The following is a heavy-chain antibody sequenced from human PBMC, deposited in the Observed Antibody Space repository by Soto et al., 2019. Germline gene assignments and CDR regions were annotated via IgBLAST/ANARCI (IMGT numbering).Heavy chain of an antibody. CDR2: IYYSGST. Sequence: QVQLQESGPGLVKPSETLSLTCTVSGGSISSYYWSWIRQPPGKGLEWIGYIYYSGSTNYNPSLNSRATISVDTSKNQFALKLSSVTAADTAVYYCARAMITFGGVIVGKGYYFDYWGQGTLVTVSS. CDR3: ARAMITFGGVIVGKGYYFDY. CDR1: GGSISSYY. J-gene: IGHJ4*02. V-gene: IGHV4-59*08. D-gene: IGHD3-16*02.